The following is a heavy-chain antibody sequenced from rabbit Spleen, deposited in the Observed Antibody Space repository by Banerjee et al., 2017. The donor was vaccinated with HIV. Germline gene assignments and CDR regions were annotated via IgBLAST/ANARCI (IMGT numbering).Heavy chain of an antibody. V-gene: IGHV1S45*01. D-gene: IGHD1-1*01. Sequence: QEQLVESGGGLVQPEGSLTLTCTAAGFSFGDRDVMCWGRQAPGKGLEWIACINVATGKPVYATWAKGRFTISRTSSTPVPLRMTSLTAADTATYFCARDLVGVIGWNFYLWGPGTLVTVS. CDR1: GFSFGDRDV. J-gene: IGHJ4*01. CDR3: ARDLVGVIGWNFYL. CDR2: INVATGKP.